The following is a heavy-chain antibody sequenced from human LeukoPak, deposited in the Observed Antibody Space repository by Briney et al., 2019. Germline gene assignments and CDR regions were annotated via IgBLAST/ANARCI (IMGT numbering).Heavy chain of an antibody. J-gene: IGHJ6*04. Sequence: GGSLRFSCAASGFTFSSYAMHWVRQAPGKGLEWVAVISYDGSNKYYADSVKGRFTISRDNSKNTLYLQMNSLRAEDTAVYYCARDGGSSGLISYYYYGMDVWGKGPTVTVSS. CDR3: ARDGGSSGLISYYYYGMDV. D-gene: IGHD3-22*01. CDR2: ISYDGSNK. V-gene: IGHV3-30-3*01. CDR1: GFTFSSYA.